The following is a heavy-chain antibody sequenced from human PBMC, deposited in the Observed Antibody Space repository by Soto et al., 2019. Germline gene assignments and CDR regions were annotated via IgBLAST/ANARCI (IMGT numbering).Heavy chain of an antibody. Sequence: GESLKISCTGVGYSFTSYWIGWVRQMPGKGLEWMGIIYPGDSDTRYSPSFQGQVTISADKSITTAYLQWSSLKATDTAMYYCARGYCTTTICDPWFDPWGQGTLVTVSS. V-gene: IGHV5-51*01. CDR1: GYSFTSYW. CDR3: ARGYCTTTICDPWFDP. J-gene: IGHJ5*02. CDR2: IYPGDSDT. D-gene: IGHD2-2*01.